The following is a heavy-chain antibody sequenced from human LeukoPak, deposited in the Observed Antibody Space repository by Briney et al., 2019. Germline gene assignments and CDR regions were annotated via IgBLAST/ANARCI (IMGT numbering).Heavy chain of an antibody. CDR3: ARVRPTPDYYYYMDV. CDR2: IYHSGST. Sequence: SGTLSLTCAVSGGSISSSNWWSWVRQPPGKGLEWIGEIYHSGSTNYNPSLKSRVTISVDKSKNQFSLKLSSVTAADTAVYYCARVRPTPDYYYYMDVWGKGTTVTVSS. J-gene: IGHJ6*03. CDR1: GGSISSSNW. V-gene: IGHV4-4*02.